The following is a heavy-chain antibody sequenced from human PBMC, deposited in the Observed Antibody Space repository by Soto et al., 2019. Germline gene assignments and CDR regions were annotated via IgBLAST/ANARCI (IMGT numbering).Heavy chain of an antibody. CDR3: ASPYGALGAY. V-gene: IGHV4-34*01. CDR1: GGSFSGYY. Sequence: SETLSLTCAVYGGSFSGYYWSWIRQPPGKGLEWIGEINHSGSTHYNPSLKSRVTISVGTSKNQFSLKLSSVTAADTAVYYCASPYGALGAYWGKGTLVTVSS. J-gene: IGHJ4*02. CDR2: INHSGST. D-gene: IGHD4-17*01.